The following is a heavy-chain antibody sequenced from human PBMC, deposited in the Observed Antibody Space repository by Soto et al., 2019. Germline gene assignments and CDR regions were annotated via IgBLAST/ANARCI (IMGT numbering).Heavy chain of an antibody. Sequence: QVQLVQSGAEVKKPGSSVKVSCKASGGTFSTYTITWVRQAPGPGLEWMGRIIPTIGIINYAQKFQGRVTSSADKFTGTAYMGLTGLRSDDTAVYYCTGDPDSHYNDSHAASYPWGQGTLVTVSS. CDR1: GGTFSTYT. CDR3: TGDPDSHYNDSHAASYP. V-gene: IGHV1-69*08. J-gene: IGHJ5*02. D-gene: IGHD4-4*01. CDR2: IIPTIGII.